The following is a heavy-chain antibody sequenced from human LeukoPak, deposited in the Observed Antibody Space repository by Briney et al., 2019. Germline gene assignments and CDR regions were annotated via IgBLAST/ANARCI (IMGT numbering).Heavy chain of an antibody. D-gene: IGHD1-26*01. CDR1: GFTFSNAW. V-gene: IGHV3-15*01. Sequence: PGGSLRLSCAASGFTFSNAWMSWVRQAPGKGLEWVGRIKSKTDGGTTDYAAPVKGRFTISRDDSKNTLYLQMNSLRAEDTAVYYCAKDPQRWDLLTDYWGQGTLVTVSS. CDR2: IKSKTDGGTT. CDR3: AKDPQRWDLLTDY. J-gene: IGHJ4*02.